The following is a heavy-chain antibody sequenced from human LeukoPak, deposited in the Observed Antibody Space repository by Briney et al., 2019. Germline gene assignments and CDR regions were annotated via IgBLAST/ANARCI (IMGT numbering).Heavy chain of an antibody. CDR2: ISAYNGNT. J-gene: IGHJ4*02. V-gene: IGHV1-18*01. D-gene: IGHD1-14*01. CDR1: GYTFTSHG. CDR3: ATHNRSDLIFDY. Sequence: ASVKVSCKASGYTFTSHGISWVRQAPGQGLEWMGWISAYNGNTNFAQKLQGRITMTTDTSTSTAYMELRSLRSDDTAVYYCATHNRSDLIFDYWGQGTLVTVSS.